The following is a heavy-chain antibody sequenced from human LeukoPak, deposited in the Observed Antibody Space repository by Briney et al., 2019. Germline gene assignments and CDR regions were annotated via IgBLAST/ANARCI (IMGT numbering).Heavy chain of an antibody. CDR3: ARVSGVVPAATLDF. J-gene: IGHJ4*02. CDR1: GFTFRSYS. V-gene: IGHV3-21*01. CDR2: ISTGSSYI. D-gene: IGHD2-2*01. Sequence: GGSLRLSCAASGFTFRSYSMNWVRQAPGKGLEWVSSISTGSSYIYYADSVKGRFTISRDNAKNSLYLQMNSPRAEDTAVYYCARVSGVVPAATLDFWGQGALVTVSS.